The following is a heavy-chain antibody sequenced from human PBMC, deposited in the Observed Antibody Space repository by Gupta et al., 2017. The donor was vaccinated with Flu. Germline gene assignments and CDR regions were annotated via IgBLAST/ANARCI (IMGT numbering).Heavy chain of an antibody. CDR3: ARGLGSFDY. CDR1: GFTFSSYW. V-gene: IGHV3-7*01. D-gene: IGHD6-19*01. J-gene: IGHJ4*02. Sequence: EVQLVASGGGLVQPGGSLRLPCAASGFTFSSYWMSWVRQAPGKGLEWVDNIKQDGSEEYYVDSVKGRFTISRDNAKNSMYLQMNSLRAEDTAVYDCARGLGSFDYWGQGTLVTVS. CDR2: IKQDGSEE.